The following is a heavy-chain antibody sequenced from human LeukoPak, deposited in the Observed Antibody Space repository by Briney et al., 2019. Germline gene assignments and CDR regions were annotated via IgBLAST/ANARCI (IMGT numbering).Heavy chain of an antibody. CDR3: ATAYSSGWYYFDY. V-gene: IGHV3-30*03. J-gene: IGHJ4*02. D-gene: IGHD6-19*01. CDR2: ISYDGSNK. Sequence: GGSLRLSCAASGFTSSSYGMHWVRQAPGKGLEWVAVISYDGSNKYYADSVKGRFTISRDNSKNTLYLQMNSLRAEDTAVYYCATAYSSGWYYFDYWGQGTLVTVSS. CDR1: GFTSSSYG.